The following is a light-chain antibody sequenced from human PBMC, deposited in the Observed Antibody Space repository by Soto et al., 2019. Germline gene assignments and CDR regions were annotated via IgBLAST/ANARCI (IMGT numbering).Light chain of an antibody. V-gene: IGLV4-69*01. CDR2: LNSDGSH. J-gene: IGLJ2*01. Sequence: QLVLTQSPSASASLGASVKLTCTLSSGHTTYAIAWHQQQPEKGPRYLMKLNSDGSHSKGGGIPDRFSGSSSGAERYLTISSLQSEDEADYYCQTWGTGIVVFGGGTKVTVL. CDR1: SGHTTYA. CDR3: QTWGTGIVV.